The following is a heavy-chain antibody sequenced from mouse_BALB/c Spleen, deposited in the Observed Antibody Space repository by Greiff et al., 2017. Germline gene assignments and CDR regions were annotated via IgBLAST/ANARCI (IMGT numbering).Heavy chain of an antibody. CDR2: ISYSGST. CDR1: GDSITSGY. Sequence: EVKLVESGPSLVKPFQTLSLTCSVTGDSITSGYWNWIRKFPGNKLEYMGYISYSGSTYYNPSLKSRISITRDTSKNQYYLQLNSVTTEDTATYYCARFATVVERYYAMDYWGQGTSVTVSS. CDR3: ARFATVVERYYAMDY. D-gene: IGHD1-1*01. V-gene: IGHV3-8*02. J-gene: IGHJ4*01.